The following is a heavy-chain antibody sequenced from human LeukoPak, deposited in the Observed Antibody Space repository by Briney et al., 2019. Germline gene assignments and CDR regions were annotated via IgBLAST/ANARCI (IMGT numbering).Heavy chain of an antibody. CDR1: GFTFSSYA. CDR3: ARVAWELLNYMDV. J-gene: IGHJ6*03. Sequence: GRSLRLSCAASGFTFSSYAMHWVRQAPGKGLEWVAVISYDGSNKYYADSVKGRFTISRDDSKNTLYLQMNSLRAEDTAVYYCARVAWELLNYMDVWGKGTTVTVSS. V-gene: IGHV3-30-3*01. CDR2: ISYDGSNK. D-gene: IGHD1-26*01.